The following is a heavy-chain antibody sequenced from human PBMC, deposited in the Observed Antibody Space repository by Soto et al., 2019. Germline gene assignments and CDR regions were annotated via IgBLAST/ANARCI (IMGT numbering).Heavy chain of an antibody. J-gene: IGHJ4*02. CDR1: GFTFSDYY. V-gene: IGHV3-11*01. CDR2: ITSSGSTI. D-gene: IGHD6-13*01. CDR3: AKKGYSSSWYGIDY. Sequence: PGGSLRLSCAASGFTFSDYYMSWIRQAPGKGLEWVSYITSSGSTIYYADSVKGRFTISRDNAKNSLYLQMNSLRAEDTAVYYCAKKGYSSSWYGIDYWGQGTLVTVSS.